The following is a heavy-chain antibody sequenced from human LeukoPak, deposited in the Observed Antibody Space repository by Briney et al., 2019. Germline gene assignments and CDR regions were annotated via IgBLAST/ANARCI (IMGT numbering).Heavy chain of an antibody. Sequence: SETLSLTCTVSGGSISSSSYYWGWIRQPPGKGLEWIGSIYYSGSTYYNPSLKSRVTISVDTSKNQFSLKLSSVTAADTAVYYCARDLWSGYCCPGFDIWGQGTMVTVSS. D-gene: IGHD3-3*01. CDR1: GGSISSSSYY. CDR2: IYYSGST. V-gene: IGHV4-39*07. J-gene: IGHJ3*02. CDR3: ARDLWSGYCCPGFDI.